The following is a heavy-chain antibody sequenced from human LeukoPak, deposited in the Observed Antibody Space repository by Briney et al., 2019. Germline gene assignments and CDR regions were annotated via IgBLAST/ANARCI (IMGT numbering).Heavy chain of an antibody. Sequence: GGSLRLSCAASGFTFSSYWMSWVRQAPGKGLEWVANIKQDGSEKYYVDSVKGRFTISRDNAKNSLYLQMNSLRAEDTAVYYCARDTRGYYYYGMDVWGQGTTVTVSS. D-gene: IGHD3-10*01. J-gene: IGHJ6*02. V-gene: IGHV3-7*01. CDR2: IKQDGSEK. CDR1: GFTFSSYW. CDR3: ARDTRGYYYYGMDV.